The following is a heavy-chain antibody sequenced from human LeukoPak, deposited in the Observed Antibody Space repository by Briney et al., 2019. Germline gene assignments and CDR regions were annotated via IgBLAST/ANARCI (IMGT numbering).Heavy chain of an antibody. Sequence: GGSLRLSCAASGFTFSSYAMHWVRQAPGKGLEWVAVISYDGSNKYYADSVKGRFTISRDNSKNTLYLQMNSLRAEDTAVYYCARDCGIGAPIVVAPAAMDYWGQGTLVTVSS. CDR3: ARDCGIGAPIVVAPAAMDY. V-gene: IGHV3-30*01. J-gene: IGHJ4*02. CDR1: GFTFSSYA. CDR2: ISYDGSNK. D-gene: IGHD2-2*01.